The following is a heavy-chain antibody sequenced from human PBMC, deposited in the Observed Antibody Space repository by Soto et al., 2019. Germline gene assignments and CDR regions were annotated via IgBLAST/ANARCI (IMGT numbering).Heavy chain of an antibody. D-gene: IGHD3-3*01. V-gene: IGHV3-33*01. CDR2: IWYDGSNK. CDR1: GFTFSSYG. CDR3: ARDRAIFGPDGMDV. Sequence: GGSLRLSCAASGFTFSSYGMHWVRQAPGKGLEWVAVIWYDGSNKYYADSVKGRFTISRDNSKNTLYLQMNSLRAEDTAVYYCARDRAIFGPDGMDVWGQGTTVTVSS. J-gene: IGHJ6*02.